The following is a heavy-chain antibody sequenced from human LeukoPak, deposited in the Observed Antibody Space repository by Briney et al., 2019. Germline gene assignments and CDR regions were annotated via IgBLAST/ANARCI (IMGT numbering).Heavy chain of an antibody. V-gene: IGHV1-69*13. Sequence: SVKVSCKASGGTFSSYAISWVRQAPGQGLEWMGGTIPIFGTANYAQKFQERVTLTWDVSTSTAYMVLSSLRSEDTAIYYCASDPPYTSSSAWWGQGTLVTVSS. J-gene: IGHJ4*02. CDR1: GGTFSSYA. D-gene: IGHD2-2*01. CDR3: ASDPPYTSSSAW. CDR2: TIPIFGTA.